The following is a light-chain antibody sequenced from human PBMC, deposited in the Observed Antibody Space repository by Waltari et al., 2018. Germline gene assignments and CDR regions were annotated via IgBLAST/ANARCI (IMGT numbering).Light chain of an antibody. V-gene: IGKV4-1*01. CDR2: GAS. Sequence: DIVMTQSPDSLAVSLGERATINCKSSQSVLYSSNNKNYLDWYQQKPGQPPKLLLYGASTRASGVPDRFSGSGSGTDFTLTISSLQAEDVAVYYCQQYYSTPWTFGQGTKVEIK. CDR3: QQYYSTPWT. CDR1: QSVLYSSNNKNY. J-gene: IGKJ1*01.